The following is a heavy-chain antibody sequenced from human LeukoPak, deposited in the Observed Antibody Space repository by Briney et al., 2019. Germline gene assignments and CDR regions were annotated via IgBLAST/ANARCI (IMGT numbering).Heavy chain of an antibody. J-gene: IGHJ4*02. CDR2: IYPGDSDT. Sequence: PGESLKISCKGSGYSFTSYWIGWVRQMPGKGLEWMGIIYPGDSDTRYTPPFQGQVTISADKSIGTAYLQWSSLEASDTAMYYCARLFGGSGWYFDYWGQGTLVTVSS. V-gene: IGHV5-51*01. CDR1: GYSFTSYW. D-gene: IGHD6-19*01. CDR3: ARLFGGSGWYFDY.